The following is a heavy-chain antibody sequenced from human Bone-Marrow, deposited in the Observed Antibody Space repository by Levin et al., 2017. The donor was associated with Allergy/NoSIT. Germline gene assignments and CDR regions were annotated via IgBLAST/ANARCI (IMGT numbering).Heavy chain of an antibody. CDR3: ARVDRDSWNDEDAFDI. Sequence: SGGSLRLSCTASGFSVVSRFMSWVRQAPGKGLEWVSVIYSGEETYYADSVKGRFTISRDYSNNAVDLQMNSLTSADTAVYYCARVDRDSWNDEDAFDIWGQGTMVTVSS. CDR2: IYSGEET. J-gene: IGHJ3*02. V-gene: IGHV3-66*02. D-gene: IGHD1-1*01. CDR1: GFSVVSRF.